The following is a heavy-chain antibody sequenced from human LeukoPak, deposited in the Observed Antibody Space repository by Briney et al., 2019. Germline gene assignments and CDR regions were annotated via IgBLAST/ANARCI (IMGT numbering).Heavy chain of an antibody. V-gene: IGHV4-39*07. CDR2: IYYSGST. CDR1: GGSISSSSYY. J-gene: IGHJ4*02. CDR3: ARAAYGITIFGVVMDYFDY. D-gene: IGHD3-3*01. Sequence: SETLSLTCTVSGGSISSSSYYWGWIRQPPGKGLEWIGSIYYSGSTYYNPSLKSRVTISVDTSKNQFSLKLSSVTAADTAVYYCARAAYGITIFGVVMDYFDYWGQGTLVTVSS.